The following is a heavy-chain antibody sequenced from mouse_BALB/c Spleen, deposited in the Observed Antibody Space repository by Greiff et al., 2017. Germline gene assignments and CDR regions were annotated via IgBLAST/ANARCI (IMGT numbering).Heavy chain of an antibody. V-gene: IGHV1-63*02. Sequence: QVQLKESGAELVRPGTSVKISCKASGYTFTNYWLGWVKQRPGHGLEWIGDIYPGGGYTNYNEKFKGKATLTADTSSSTAYMQLSSLTSEDSAVYFCASSLYYGSSYYAMDYWGQGTSVTVSS. CDR3: ASSLYYGSSYYAMDY. CDR1: GYTFTNYW. J-gene: IGHJ4*01. CDR2: IYPGGGYT. D-gene: IGHD1-1*01.